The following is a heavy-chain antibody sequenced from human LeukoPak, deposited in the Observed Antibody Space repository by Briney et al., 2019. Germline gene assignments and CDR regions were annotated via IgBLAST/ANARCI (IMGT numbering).Heavy chain of an antibody. J-gene: IGHJ5*02. CDR3: AGLVEPHNWFDP. V-gene: IGHV4-39*01. CDR2: IYYSGST. D-gene: IGHD2-2*01. Sequence: SSETLSLTCTVSGGSISSSSYYWGWIRQPPGKGLEWIGSIYYSGSTYYNPSLKSRVTISVDTSKNQFSLKLSSVTAADTAVYYCAGLVEPHNWFDPWGQGTLVTVSS. CDR1: GGSISSSSYY.